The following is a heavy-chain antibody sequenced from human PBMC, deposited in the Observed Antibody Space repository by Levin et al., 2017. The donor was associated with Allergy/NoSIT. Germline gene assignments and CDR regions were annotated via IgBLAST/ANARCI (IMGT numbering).Heavy chain of an antibody. J-gene: IGHJ3*02. CDR2: IYAGGNT. Sequence: GGSLRLSCAASGFTVSHNYMSWVRQAPGKGLEWVSVIYAGGNTYYADSVKGRFTISRDNSKNTLYLRMNSLRAEDTAVYYCARDPRYCSGGSCYYYAFDSWGQGTMVTVSS. V-gene: IGHV3-53*01. CDR1: GFTVSHNY. CDR3: ARDPRYCSGGSCYYYAFDS. D-gene: IGHD2-15*01.